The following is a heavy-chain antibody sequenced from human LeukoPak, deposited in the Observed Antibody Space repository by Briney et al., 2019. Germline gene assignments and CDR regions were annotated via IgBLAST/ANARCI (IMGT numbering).Heavy chain of an antibody. CDR1: GFTFSSYS. J-gene: IGHJ4*02. CDR3: TKEGYYGSGSFPDY. V-gene: IGHV3-30*18. Sequence: GGSLRLSCAASGFTFSSYSMNWVRQAPGKGLEWAAVISYDGSNEYYADSVKGRFTISRDNSKNTVYLQMNSLRPEDTAVYYCTKEGYYGSGSFPDYWGQGTLVTVSS. D-gene: IGHD3-10*01. CDR2: ISYDGSNE.